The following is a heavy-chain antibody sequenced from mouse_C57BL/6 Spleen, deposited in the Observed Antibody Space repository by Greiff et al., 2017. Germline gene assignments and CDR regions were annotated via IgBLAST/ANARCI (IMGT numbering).Heavy chain of an antibody. V-gene: IGHV1-82*01. D-gene: IGHD2-3*01. CDR2: IYPGDGDT. CDR3: ARGGDGYYWYFDV. J-gene: IGHJ1*03. CDR1: GYAFSSSW. Sequence: VQLQQSGPELVKPGASVKISCKASGYAFSSSWMNWVKQRPGKGLEWIGRIYPGDGDTNYNGKFKGKATLTADKSSSTAYMQLSSLTSEDSAVYFCARGGDGYYWYFDVWGTGTTVTVSS.